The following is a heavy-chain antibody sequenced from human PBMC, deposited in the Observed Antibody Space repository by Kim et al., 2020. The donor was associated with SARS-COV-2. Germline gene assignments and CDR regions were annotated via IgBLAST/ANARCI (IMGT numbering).Heavy chain of an antibody. Sequence: SVKVSCKASGGTFSSYAISWVRQAPGQGLEWMGGIIPIFGTANYAQKFQGRVTITADESTSTAYMELSSLRSEDTAVYYCARDPITMVRGVIDYYYGMDGWGQGTTVTVSS. D-gene: IGHD3-10*01. CDR3: ARDPITMVRGVIDYYYGMDG. J-gene: IGHJ6*02. CDR2: IIPIFGTA. CDR1: GGTFSSYA. V-gene: IGHV1-69*13.